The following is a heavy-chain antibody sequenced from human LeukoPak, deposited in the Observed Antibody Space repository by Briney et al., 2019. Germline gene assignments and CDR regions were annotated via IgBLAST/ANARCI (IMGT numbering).Heavy chain of an antibody. D-gene: IGHD5-18*01. J-gene: IGHJ5*02. CDR1: GGSFSGYY. CDR3: ARGRYGYSWFDP. CDR2: INHSGST. V-gene: IGHV4-34*01. Sequence: PSETLSLTCAVYGGSFSGYYWSWIRQPPGKGLEWIGEINHSGSTNYNPSLKSRVTISVDTSKNQFSLKLSSVTAADTAVYYCARGRYGYSWFDPWGQVTPVTVSS.